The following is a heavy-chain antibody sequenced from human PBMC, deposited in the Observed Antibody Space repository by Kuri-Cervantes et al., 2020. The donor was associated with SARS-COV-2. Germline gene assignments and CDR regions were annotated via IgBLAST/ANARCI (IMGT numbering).Heavy chain of an antibody. Sequence: GESLKISCAASGFTFSSYSMNWVRQAPGKGLEWVSAISGSGGSKYYADSVKGRFTISRDNSKNTLYLQMNSLRAEDTAVYYCAKDYYSSSSNYFDYWGQGTLVTVSS. V-gene: IGHV3-23*01. D-gene: IGHD6-6*01. CDR2: ISGSGGSK. CDR1: GFTFSSYS. CDR3: AKDYYSSSSNYFDY. J-gene: IGHJ4*02.